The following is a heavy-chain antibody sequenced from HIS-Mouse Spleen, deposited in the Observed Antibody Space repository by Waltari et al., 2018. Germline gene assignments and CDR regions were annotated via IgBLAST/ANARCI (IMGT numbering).Heavy chain of an antibody. V-gene: IGHV4-31*03. D-gene: IGHD2-21*01. J-gene: IGHJ3*02. Sequence: QVQLQESGPGLVKPSQTLSLTCTVSGGPTSLGGSYLSWLRQHPGKGLEWIGYIYYSGSTYYNPSLKSRVTISVDTSKNQFSLKLSSVTAADTAVYYCAREKTRVGIALGAFDIWGQGTMVTVSS. CDR3: AREKTRVGIALGAFDI. CDR1: GGPTSLGGSY. CDR2: IYYSGST.